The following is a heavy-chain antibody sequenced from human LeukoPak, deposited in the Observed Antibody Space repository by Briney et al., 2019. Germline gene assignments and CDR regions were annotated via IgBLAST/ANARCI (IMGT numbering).Heavy chain of an antibody. D-gene: IGHD3-22*01. CDR3: AKSHYYDSSGYYRWDYFDY. V-gene: IGHV3-23*01. CDR1: GFTFSNYA. J-gene: IGHJ4*02. CDR2: ISGSGGST. Sequence: PGGSLRLSCAASGFTFSNYAMSWVRQAPGKGLEWVSAISGSGGSTYYADSVKGRFTISRDNSKNTLYLQMNSLRAEDTAVYYCAKSHYYDSSGYYRWDYFDYWGQGTLVTVSS.